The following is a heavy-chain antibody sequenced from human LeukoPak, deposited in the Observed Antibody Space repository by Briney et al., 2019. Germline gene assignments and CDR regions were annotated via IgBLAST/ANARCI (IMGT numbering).Heavy chain of an antibody. J-gene: IGHJ4*02. CDR3: ARDSPERGYSYGPLDNYFDY. Sequence: GRSLRLSCAASGFTFSTYWMTWVRQAPGKGLEWVANIKQDGSEKYYVDSVKGRFTISRDNAKNSLYLQMNSLTAEDTAVYYCARDSPERGYSYGPLDNYFDYWGQGTLVTVSS. CDR2: IKQDGSEK. V-gene: IGHV3-7*01. CDR1: GFTFSTYW. D-gene: IGHD5-18*01.